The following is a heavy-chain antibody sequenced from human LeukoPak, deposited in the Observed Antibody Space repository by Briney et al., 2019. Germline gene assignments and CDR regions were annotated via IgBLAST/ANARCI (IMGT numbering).Heavy chain of an antibody. CDR1: GGSISSGSYY. V-gene: IGHV4-39*07. CDR2: IYYSGST. J-gene: IGHJ4*02. D-gene: IGHD3-22*01. Sequence: SETLSLTCTVSGGSISSGSYYWSWIRQPPGKGLEWIGSIYYSGSTYYNPSLKSRVTISVDTSKNQFSLKLSSVTAADTAVYYCARVPYYYDSSDYYPVLYFDYWGQGTLVTVSS. CDR3: ARVPYYYDSSDYYPVLYFDY.